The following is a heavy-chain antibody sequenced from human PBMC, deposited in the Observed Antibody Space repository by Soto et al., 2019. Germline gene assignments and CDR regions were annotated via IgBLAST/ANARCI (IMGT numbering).Heavy chain of an antibody. CDR2: IYASGST. D-gene: IGHD2-2*01. CDR3: AAGGMVIIPTATAFDY. J-gene: IGHJ4*02. Sequence: EIRSLPRTVTGRSMRTDYWSWIRPPAEKGLEWIGRIYASGSTNYNPTLKSRLTMSVATSKNQFSPKLSAVTAADTAVYYGAAGGMVIIPTATAFDYWGQGTLVTFSS. V-gene: IGHV4-4*07. CDR1: GRSMRTDY.